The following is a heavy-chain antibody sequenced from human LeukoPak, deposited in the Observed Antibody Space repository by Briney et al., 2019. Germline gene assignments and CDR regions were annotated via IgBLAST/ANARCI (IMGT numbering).Heavy chain of an antibody. D-gene: IGHD3-22*01. CDR2: ISGSAGII. J-gene: IGHJ4*02. CDR1: GFTFSIYT. CDR3: AKDYYVPNY. Sequence: GGSLRLSCAASGFTFSIYTMSWVRQAPGKGLEWVSAISGSAGIIYDADSVKGRFTISRDNSKNTLYLQMNSLRAEDTAVYYCAKDYYVPNYWGQGTLVAVSS. V-gene: IGHV3-23*01.